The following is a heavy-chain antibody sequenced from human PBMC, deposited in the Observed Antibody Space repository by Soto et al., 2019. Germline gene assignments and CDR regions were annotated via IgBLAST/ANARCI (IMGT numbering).Heavy chain of an antibody. D-gene: IGHD4-17*01. V-gene: IGHV3-30-3*01. CDR3: ARAVGDYDSSPSDY. CDR1: GFTFDNYV. CDR2: ISNHGSNK. Sequence: QVQLVEVGGGVVQPWRSLRLSCIASGFTFDNYVMHWVRQAPGKGLEWVATISNHGSNKYYPQSVQGRFTISRDNPKSTVHLRLDSLRPEDTAVYYCARAVGDYDSSPSDYWGQGTLVTVSS. J-gene: IGHJ4*02.